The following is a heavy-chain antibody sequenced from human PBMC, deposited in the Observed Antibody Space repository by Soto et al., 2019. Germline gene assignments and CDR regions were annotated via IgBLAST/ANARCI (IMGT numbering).Heavy chain of an antibody. Sequence: QVQLVESGGGVVQPGKSLRLSCAASGFTFNTYGMHWVRQAPGKRLEWVAVIWYDGGKKYYGDSVKGRFTISRDNSENTVYLQMNSLRAEDTAVYYCARDREYSFDYWGQGTLVTVSS. CDR2: IWYDGGKK. CDR3: ARDREYSFDY. CDR1: GFTFNTYG. D-gene: IGHD5-18*01. V-gene: IGHV3-33*01. J-gene: IGHJ4*02.